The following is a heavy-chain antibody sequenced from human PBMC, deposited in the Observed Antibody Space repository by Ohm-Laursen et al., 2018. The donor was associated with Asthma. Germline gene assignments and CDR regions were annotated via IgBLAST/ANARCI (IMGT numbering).Heavy chain of an antibody. CDR2: IKPDGTEN. J-gene: IGHJ4*02. CDR3: AKATVQFSGSYFFDY. Sequence: GSLRLSCAAAGFPFNTSWMTWVRQVPGKGLEWVANIKPDGTENAYLDSVRGRFTISKDNAKNSLFLQMNSLRADDSAVYFCAKATVQFSGSYFFDYWGQGSLVTVSS. V-gene: IGHV3-7*04. CDR1: GFPFNTSW. D-gene: IGHD1-26*01.